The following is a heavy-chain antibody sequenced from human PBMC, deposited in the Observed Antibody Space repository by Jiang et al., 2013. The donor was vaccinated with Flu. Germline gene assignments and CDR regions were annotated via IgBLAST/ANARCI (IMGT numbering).Heavy chain of an antibody. CDR1: GGSIISDSSY. CDR2: IYYSGST. Sequence: LLKPSETLSLTCTVSGGSIISDSSYWGWIRQPPGKGLEWIGTIYYSGSTYYNPSLKSRVTISVDTSMNQFSLKLTSVTAADTAVYYCARSGMVYAIPHFDYWGQ. CDR3: ARSGMVYAIPHFDY. V-gene: IGHV4-39*01. D-gene: IGHD2-8*01. J-gene: IGHJ4*01.